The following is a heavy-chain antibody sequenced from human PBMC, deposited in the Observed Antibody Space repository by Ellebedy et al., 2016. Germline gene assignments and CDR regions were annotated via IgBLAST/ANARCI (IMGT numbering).Heavy chain of an antibody. J-gene: IGHJ3*02. Sequence: GGSLRLSCAASGFTFSTYAMSWVRQAPGKGLEWVSCISGSGGSTYYADSMKGRFTISRDNSKNTLYLQMYSLRAEDTAVYYCATPLRGAVAAPKLFFDIWGQGTMVTVSS. CDR2: ISGSGGST. V-gene: IGHV3-23*01. CDR3: ATPLRGAVAAPKLFFDI. CDR1: GFTFSTYA. D-gene: IGHD6-19*01.